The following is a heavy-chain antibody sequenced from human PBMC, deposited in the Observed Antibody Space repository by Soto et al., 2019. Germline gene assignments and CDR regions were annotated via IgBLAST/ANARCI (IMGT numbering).Heavy chain of an antibody. V-gene: IGHV1-18*01. Sequence: ASVKVSCTASGYTFTSYGSSWVRQAPGQGLEWMGWISAYNGNTNYAQKLQGRVTMTTDTSTSTAYMELRSLRSDDTAVYYCARDGIAVAGYYFDYWGQGTLVTVSS. CDR3: ARDGIAVAGYYFDY. D-gene: IGHD6-19*01. CDR2: ISAYNGNT. CDR1: GYTFTSYG. J-gene: IGHJ4*02.